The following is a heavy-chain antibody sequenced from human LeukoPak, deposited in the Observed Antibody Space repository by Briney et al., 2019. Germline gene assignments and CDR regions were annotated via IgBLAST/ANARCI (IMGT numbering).Heavy chain of an antibody. CDR3: ASGHYGSGSPWDY. J-gene: IGHJ4*02. CDR2: ISSSSSYI. D-gene: IGHD3-10*01. Sequence: GGSLRLSCAASGFTFSSYSMNWVRQAPGKGLEWVSSISSSSSYIYYADSVKGRFTISRDNSKNTLYLQMNSLRAEDTAVYYCASGHYGSGSPWDYWGQGTLVTVSS. V-gene: IGHV3-21*01. CDR1: GFTFSSYS.